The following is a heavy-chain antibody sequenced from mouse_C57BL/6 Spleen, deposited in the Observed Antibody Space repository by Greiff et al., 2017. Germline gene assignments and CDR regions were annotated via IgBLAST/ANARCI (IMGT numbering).Heavy chain of an antibody. CDR3: AKCGIDGGGDY. CDR2: IWTGGGT. CDR1: GFSLTSYA. V-gene: IGHV2-9-1*01. Sequence: VKLQESGPGLVAPSQSLSITCTVSGFSLTSYAISWVRQPPGKGLEWLGVIWTGGGTNYNSALKSRLSISKDNTKSQVFLKMHSLQTDDAARYYCAKCGIDGGGDYWGQGTTLTVSS. J-gene: IGHJ2*01. D-gene: IGHD1-1*02.